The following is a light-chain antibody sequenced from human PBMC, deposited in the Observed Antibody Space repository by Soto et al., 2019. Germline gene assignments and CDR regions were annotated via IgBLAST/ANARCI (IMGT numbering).Light chain of an antibody. J-gene: IGKJ2*01. CDR3: QQRSNWPPKT. CDR2: DVS. CDR1: QRVSSY. V-gene: IGKV3-11*01. Sequence: EIVLTQFPATLSLSPGERATLSCRASQRVSSYLAWYQRKPGQAPRLLIYDVSNRATGIPARFIGSGSGTDFTLTISSLEPEDFAVYYCQQRSNWPPKTFGQGTKVEIK.